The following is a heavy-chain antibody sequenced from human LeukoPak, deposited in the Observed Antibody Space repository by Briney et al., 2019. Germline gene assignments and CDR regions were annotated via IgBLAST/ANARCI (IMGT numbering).Heavy chain of an antibody. J-gene: IGHJ4*02. V-gene: IGHV4-39*07. CDR1: GDSITDPTYY. D-gene: IGHD2-15*01. CDR2: IYASGST. Sequence: PSETLSLTCTVSGDSITDPTYYWGWIRQPPGKGLEWIGGIYASGSTYYNPSLQSRVSIPVDTSNNQVSLRLTSVTAADTALYYCARGYCRVGACYLDYWGQGTLVTVSS. CDR3: ARGYCRVGACYLDY.